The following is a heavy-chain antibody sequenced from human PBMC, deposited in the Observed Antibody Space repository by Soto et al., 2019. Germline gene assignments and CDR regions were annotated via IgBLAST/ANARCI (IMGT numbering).Heavy chain of an antibody. V-gene: IGHV4-34*01. Sequence: PSETLSLTCAVYGGSFSGYYWSWIRQPPGKGLEWIGEINHSGSTNYNPPLKSRVTISVDTSKNQFSLKLSSVTAADTAVYYCASCRGGGGSCPLDVWGKGTTVTVSS. CDR3: ASCRGGGGSCPLDV. J-gene: IGHJ6*04. CDR1: GGSFSGYY. D-gene: IGHD2-15*01. CDR2: INHSGST.